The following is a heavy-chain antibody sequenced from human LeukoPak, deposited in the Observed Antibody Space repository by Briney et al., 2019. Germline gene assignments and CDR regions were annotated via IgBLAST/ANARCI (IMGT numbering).Heavy chain of an antibody. J-gene: IGHJ3*02. Sequence: ASETLSLTCTVSGGSISSYYWSWIRQPAGKGLERIGRIYTSGSTNYNPSLKSRVTMSVDTSKNQFSLKLSSVTAADTAVYYCARDVPQYCSGGSCYSWGHAFDIWGQGTMVTVSS. CDR3: ARDVPQYCSGGSCYSWGHAFDI. CDR1: GGSISSYY. V-gene: IGHV4-4*07. D-gene: IGHD2-15*01. CDR2: IYTSGST.